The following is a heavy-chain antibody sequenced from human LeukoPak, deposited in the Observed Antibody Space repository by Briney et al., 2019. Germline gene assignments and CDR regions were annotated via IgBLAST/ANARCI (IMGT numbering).Heavy chain of an antibody. J-gene: IGHJ4*02. V-gene: IGHV3-7*05. CDR3: ARDRGVLDF. CDR2: MKQDGSEK. CDR1: GFTFGNYW. D-gene: IGHD3-10*01. Sequence: GGSLRLSCAASGFTFGNYWMNWVRQAPGKGLEWVANMKQDGSEKYYVDSVKGRFTISRDNAQNSLYLQMNSLRVEDAAVYYCARDRGVLDFWGQGTLVTVSS.